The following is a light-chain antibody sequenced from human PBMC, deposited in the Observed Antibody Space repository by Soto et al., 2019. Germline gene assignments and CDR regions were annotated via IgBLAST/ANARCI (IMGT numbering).Light chain of an antibody. CDR1: QSVSSSY. J-gene: IGKJ5*01. Sequence: EIVLTQSPGTLSLSPGEIATLSFRASQSVSSSYLAWYQQKPGQAPRLLIYGASSRATGIPDRFSGSGSGTDFTLIISRLEPEDFAVYYCQQYGSSPPITFGQGTRLEIK. CDR3: QQYGSSPPIT. CDR2: GAS. V-gene: IGKV3-20*01.